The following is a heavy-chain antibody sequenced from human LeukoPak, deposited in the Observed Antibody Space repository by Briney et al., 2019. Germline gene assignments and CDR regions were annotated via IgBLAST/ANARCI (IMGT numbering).Heavy chain of an antibody. V-gene: IGHV1-58*02. CDR3: AAGPVRGGYYYMDV. J-gene: IGHJ6*03. Sequence: GTPVKVSCKASGFTFTSSAMQWVRQARGQRLEWIGWIVVGSGNTNYAQKFQERVTITRDMSTSTAYMELSSLRSGDTAVYYCAAGPVRGGYYYMDVWGKGTTVTVSS. CDR1: GFTFTSSA. CDR2: IVVGSGNT. D-gene: IGHD6-19*01.